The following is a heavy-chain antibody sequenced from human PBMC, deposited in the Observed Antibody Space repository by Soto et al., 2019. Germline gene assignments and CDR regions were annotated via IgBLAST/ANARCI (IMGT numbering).Heavy chain of an antibody. CDR1: GGSFSGYY. V-gene: IGHV4-34*01. J-gene: IGHJ4*02. Sequence: QVQLQQWGAGLLKPSETLSLTCAVYGGSFSGYYWSWIRQPPGKGLEWIGEINHSGSTNYNPSLKSRVTISVDTSKNQFSLKLSSVTAADTAVYYCARGRGSQREQQLVQIDYWGQGTLVTVSS. CDR2: INHSGST. CDR3: ARGRGSQREQQLVQIDY. D-gene: IGHD6-13*01.